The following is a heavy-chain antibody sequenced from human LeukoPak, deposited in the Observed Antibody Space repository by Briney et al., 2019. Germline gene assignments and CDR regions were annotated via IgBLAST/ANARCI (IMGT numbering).Heavy chain of an antibody. CDR3: ARTYDFGRGPPGDAFDN. V-gene: IGHV3-7*01. D-gene: IGHD3-3*01. Sequence: GGSLRLSCAASGFTFSSYWMSWVRQAPGKGLEWVANIKQDGSEKYYVDSVKGRFTISRDNAKNSLYLQMNSLRADDTAVYYCARTYDFGRGPPGDAFDNWGPGTLVTVSS. J-gene: IGHJ3*02. CDR2: IKQDGSEK. CDR1: GFTFSSYW.